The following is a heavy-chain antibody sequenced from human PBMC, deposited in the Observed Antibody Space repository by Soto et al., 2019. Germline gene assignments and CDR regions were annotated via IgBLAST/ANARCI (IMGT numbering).Heavy chain of an antibody. V-gene: IGHV4-4*07. Sequence: PSETLSLTCTVSGDSINTYYWSWIRQPAGKGLEWIGRIYSGGSTNYNPPLKSRVTMSVDTSKNQFSLKLTSVAAADTAVYYCARGPGGFGDFSLDYWGQGTLVTVSS. CDR1: GDSINTYY. CDR3: ARGPGGFGDFSLDY. J-gene: IGHJ4*02. D-gene: IGHD3-10*01. CDR2: IYSGGST.